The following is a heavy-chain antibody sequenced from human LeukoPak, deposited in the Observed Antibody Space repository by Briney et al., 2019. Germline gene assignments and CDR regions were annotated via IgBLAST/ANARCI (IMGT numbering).Heavy chain of an antibody. Sequence: GRSLRLSCAASGFTFSSYAMSWVRQAPGKGLEWVSAVSGSGGSTYYADSVKGRFTISRDNSKNTLYLQMNSLRAEDTAVYYCAKGRDGYNRYDYWGQGTLVTVSS. V-gene: IGHV3-23*01. CDR3: AKGRDGYNRYDY. D-gene: IGHD5-24*01. CDR1: GFTFSSYA. CDR2: VSGSGGST. J-gene: IGHJ4*02.